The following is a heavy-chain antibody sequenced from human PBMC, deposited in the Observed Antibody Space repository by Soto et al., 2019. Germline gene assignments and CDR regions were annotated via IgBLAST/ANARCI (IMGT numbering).Heavy chain of an antibody. CDR2: INSDGSST. V-gene: IGHV3-74*01. CDR1: GFTFSTFW. Sequence: EVQLVESGGGLVQPGGSLRLSCEASGFTFSTFWMHWVRQAPGKGLVWVSRINSDGSSTNYADSVKGRVTISRDKAKKTLYLQLNSLRPGDTAVYYCARDFEYWGQGTLVTVSS. CDR3: ARDFEY. J-gene: IGHJ4*02.